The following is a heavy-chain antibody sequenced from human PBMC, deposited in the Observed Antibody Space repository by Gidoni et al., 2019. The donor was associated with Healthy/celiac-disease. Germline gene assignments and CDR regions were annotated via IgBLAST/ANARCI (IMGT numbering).Heavy chain of an antibody. CDR3: ASNGAYNWFDP. CDR2: IYYSGST. J-gene: IGHJ5*02. V-gene: IGHV4-39*01. Sequence: QLQLQESGPGLVKPSETLSLTCTVSGGSISSSSYYWGWIRQPPGKGLEWIGSIYYSGSTYYNPSPKSRVTISVDTSKNQFSLKLSSVTAADTAVYYCASNGAYNWFDPWGQGTLVTVSS. CDR1: GGSISSSSYY. D-gene: IGHD4-17*01.